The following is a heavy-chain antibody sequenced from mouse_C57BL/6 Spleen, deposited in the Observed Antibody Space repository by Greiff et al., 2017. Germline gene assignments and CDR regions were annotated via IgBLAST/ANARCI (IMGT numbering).Heavy chain of an antibody. Sequence: QVQLQQSGPELVKPGASVKISCKASGYAFSSSWMNWVKQRPGKGLEWIGRIYPGDGDTNYNGKFKGKATLTADKSSSTAYMQLSSLTSEDSAVYFCARAMGWLPYYFDYWGQGTTLTVSS. D-gene: IGHD2-3*01. V-gene: IGHV1-82*01. CDR2: IYPGDGDT. CDR1: GYAFSSSW. CDR3: ARAMGWLPYYFDY. J-gene: IGHJ2*01.